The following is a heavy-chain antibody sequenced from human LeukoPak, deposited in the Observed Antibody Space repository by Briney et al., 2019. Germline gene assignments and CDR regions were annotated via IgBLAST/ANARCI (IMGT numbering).Heavy chain of an antibody. V-gene: IGHV4-59*01. CDR2: IYYSGST. CDR3: ARAGGYQLPHS. D-gene: IGHD2-2*01. J-gene: IGHJ4*02. CDR1: GGSISSYY. Sequence: SETLSLTCTVSGGSISSYYWSWIRQPPGKGLEWIGYIYYSGSTNYNPSLKSRVTMSVDTSKNQFSLKLSTVTAADTAVYYCARAGGYQLPHSWGQGTLVTVSS.